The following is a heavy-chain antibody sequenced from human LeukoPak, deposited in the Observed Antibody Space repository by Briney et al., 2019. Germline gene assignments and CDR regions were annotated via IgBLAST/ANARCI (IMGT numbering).Heavy chain of an antibody. CDR3: ARGMIVVVTDAFDI. D-gene: IGHD2-21*02. CDR1: GYSFNDKY. V-gene: IGHV1-2*02. CDR2: INPNSGGT. J-gene: IGHJ3*02. Sequence: ASVKVSCKASGYSFNDKYLHWVRQAPGQGLEWMGSINPNSGGTNYAQKFQGRVTMTRDTSISTAYMELSRLRSDDTAVYYCARGMIVVVTDAFDIWGQGTMVTVSS.